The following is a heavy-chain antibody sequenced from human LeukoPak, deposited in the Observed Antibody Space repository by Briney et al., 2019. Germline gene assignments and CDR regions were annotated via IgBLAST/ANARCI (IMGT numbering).Heavy chain of an antibody. Sequence: SETPSLTCAVYGGSFSGYYWSWIRQPPGKGLEWIGEINHSGSTNYNPSLKSRVTISVDTSKNQFSLKLSSVTAADTAVYYCARDPDGVEGAFDIWGQGTMVTVSS. CDR1: GGSFSGYY. CDR2: INHSGST. J-gene: IGHJ3*02. D-gene: IGHD2-8*01. V-gene: IGHV4-34*01. CDR3: ARDPDGVEGAFDI.